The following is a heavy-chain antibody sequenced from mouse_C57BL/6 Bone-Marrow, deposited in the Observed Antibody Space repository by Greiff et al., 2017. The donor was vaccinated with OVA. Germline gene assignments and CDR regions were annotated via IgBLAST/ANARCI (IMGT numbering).Heavy chain of an antibody. D-gene: IGHD1-1*01. J-gene: IGHJ2*01. Sequence: VQLKESGGGLVQPGGSLSLSCAASGFTFTDYYMSWVRQPPGKALEWLGFIRNKANGYTTEYSASVKGRFTISRDTYQSILYLQMNALRAEDSATYYCARSLRYWGQGTTLTVSS. CDR2: IRNKANGYTT. CDR1: GFTFTDYY. V-gene: IGHV7-3*01. CDR3: ARSLRY.